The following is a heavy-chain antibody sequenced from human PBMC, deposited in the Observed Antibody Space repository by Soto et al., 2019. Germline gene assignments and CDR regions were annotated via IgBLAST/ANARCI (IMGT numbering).Heavy chain of an antibody. Sequence: QVQLQESGPGLVKPSETLSLTCTVSGGSFKSGSYSWSWIRQPPGKGLEWIGYVYHTGRTSYNHSLRSGVSISMDTSKNQFSLNLDSVTAADTAVYFCARDFAYFDSWGQGTLVTVSS. D-gene: IGHD3-3*01. CDR1: GGSFKSGSYS. V-gene: IGHV4-61*01. CDR2: VYHTGRT. CDR3: ARDFAYFDS. J-gene: IGHJ4*02.